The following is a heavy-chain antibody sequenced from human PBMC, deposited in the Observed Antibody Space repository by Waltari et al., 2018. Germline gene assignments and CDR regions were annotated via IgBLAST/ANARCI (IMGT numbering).Heavy chain of an antibody. CDR3: ARASSSGLDDAFDI. J-gene: IGHJ3*02. CDR2: IYYSGST. D-gene: IGHD3-22*01. CDR1: GGSISISSYH. Sequence: QLQLQESGPGLVKPSETLSLPCTVSGGSISISSYHWGWIRQPPGKGLEWIGSIYYSGSTYYNPSLKSRVTISVDTSKNQFSLKLSSVTAADTAVYYCARASSSGLDDAFDIWGQGTMVTVSS. V-gene: IGHV4-39*07.